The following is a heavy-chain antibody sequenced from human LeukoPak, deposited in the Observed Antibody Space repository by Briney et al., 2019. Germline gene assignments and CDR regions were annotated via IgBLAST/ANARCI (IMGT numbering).Heavy chain of an antibody. V-gene: IGHV3-33*01. Sequence: GRSLRLSCAASGFTFSFYGMHWVRQAPGKGLEWVRVIWYGGSNKYYADSVKGRFTISRDNSKNTLYLQMNSLSAEDTAVYYCARGLLYYYDSSGFNGGAFDIWGEGTMVTASS. CDR1: GFTFSFYG. CDR3: ARGLLYYYDSSGFNGGAFDI. CDR2: IWYGGSNK. D-gene: IGHD3-22*01. J-gene: IGHJ3*02.